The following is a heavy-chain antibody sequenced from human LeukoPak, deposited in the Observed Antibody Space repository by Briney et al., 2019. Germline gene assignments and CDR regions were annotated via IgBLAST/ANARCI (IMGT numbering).Heavy chain of an antibody. J-gene: IGHJ5*02. CDR1: GYTFISYD. Sequence: GASVKVSCKASGYTFISYDINWVRQATGQGLEWMGWMNPNSGNTGYAQKFQGRVTMTRNNSISTAYMELSSLRSEDTAVYYCARGSRITIFGVVNIGFDPWGQGTLVTVSS. V-gene: IGHV1-8*01. CDR3: ARGSRITIFGVVNIGFDP. CDR2: MNPNSGNT. D-gene: IGHD3-3*01.